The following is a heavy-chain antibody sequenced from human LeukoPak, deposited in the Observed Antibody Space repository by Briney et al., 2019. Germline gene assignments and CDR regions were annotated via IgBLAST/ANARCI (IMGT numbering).Heavy chain of an antibody. CDR1: GFTFSSYS. V-gene: IGHV3-21*01. J-gene: IGHJ6*04. CDR3: ARAAVAEPYYYYGTDV. CDR2: ISSSSSYI. Sequence: PGGSLRLSCAASGFTFSSYSMNWVRQAPGKGLEWVSSISSSSSYIYYADSVKGRFTISRDNAKNSLYLQMNSLRAEDTAVYYCARAAVAEPYYYYGTDVWGKGTTVTVSS. D-gene: IGHD6-19*01.